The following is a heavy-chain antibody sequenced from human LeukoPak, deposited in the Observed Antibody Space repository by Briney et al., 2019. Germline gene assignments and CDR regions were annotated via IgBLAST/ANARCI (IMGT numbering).Heavy chain of an antibody. D-gene: IGHD1-14*01. Sequence: SETLSLTCTVSGGSISRSNSYWGWIRQPPGKGLEWIGSIYFSGSTYYNPSLKSRVTISVDTSKNQFSLKLNSMTAADTAVYYCASHSSESFDYWGQGTLVTVSS. J-gene: IGHJ4*02. V-gene: IGHV4-39*01. CDR1: GGSISRSNSY. CDR2: IYFSGST. CDR3: ASHSSESFDY.